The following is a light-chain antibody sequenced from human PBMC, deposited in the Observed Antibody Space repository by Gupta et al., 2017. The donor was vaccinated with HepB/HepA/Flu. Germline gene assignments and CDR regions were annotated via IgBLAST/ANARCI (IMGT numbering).Light chain of an antibody. CDR1: SSNIGSNT. CDR3: SLWDASLQVV. V-gene: IGLV1-44*01. J-gene: IGLJ2*01. CDR2: LNN. Sequence: VLRQPPSASGTPGQRVTISCSGTSSNIGSNTVNWYQQFPGSAPRLLIYLNNQRPSGVSGRFSGSKSGTSAFLAISRPPAEDEAIYFCSLWDASLQVVFGGGTKLTVL.